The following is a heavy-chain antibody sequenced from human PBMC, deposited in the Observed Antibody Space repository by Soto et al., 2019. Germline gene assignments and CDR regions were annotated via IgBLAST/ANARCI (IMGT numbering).Heavy chain of an antibody. J-gene: IGHJ5*02. V-gene: IGHV1-69*05. CDR2: IIPIFGTA. CDR3: AAENYYYDSWPPRGSDP. Sequence: GASVKVSCKASGGTFSSYAISWVRQAPGQGLEWMGGIIPIFGTANYAQKFQGRVTITRDMSTSTAYMELSSLRSEDTAVYYCAAENYYYDSWPPRGSDPWGQGTLVTVSS. D-gene: IGHD3-22*01. CDR1: GGTFSSYA.